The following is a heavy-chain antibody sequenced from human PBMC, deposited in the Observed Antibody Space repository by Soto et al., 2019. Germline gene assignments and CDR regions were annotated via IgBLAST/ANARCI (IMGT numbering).Heavy chain of an antibody. V-gene: IGHV3-72*01. J-gene: IGHJ6*02. Sequence: EVQLVESGGGLVQPGGSLRLSCAASGFTFSDYYMDWVRQAPGKGLEWVGRTRKKANSYTTEYAASVKGRFTISRDESKNALYLQMNSLTTEDTAVYYCVRIGGSSGWQYGIGVWGQGAAVTVSS. CDR3: VRIGGSSGWQYGIGV. CDR2: TRKKANSYTT. CDR1: GFTFSDYY. D-gene: IGHD6-19*01.